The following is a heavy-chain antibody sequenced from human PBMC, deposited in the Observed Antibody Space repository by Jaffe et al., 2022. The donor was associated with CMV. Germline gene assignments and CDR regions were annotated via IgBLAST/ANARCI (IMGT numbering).Heavy chain of an antibody. CDR3: ARDLQVGRLDCSSTSCSRIHDY. CDR2: IWYDGSNK. D-gene: IGHD2-2*01. CDR1: GFTFSSYG. J-gene: IGHJ4*02. V-gene: IGHV3-33*08. Sequence: QVQLVESGGGVVQPGRSLRLSCAASGFTFSSYGMHWVRQAPGKGLEWVAVIWYDGSNKYYADSVKGRFTISRDNSKNTLYLQMNSLRAEDTAVYYCARDLQVGRLDCSSTSCSRIHDYWGQGTLVTVSS.